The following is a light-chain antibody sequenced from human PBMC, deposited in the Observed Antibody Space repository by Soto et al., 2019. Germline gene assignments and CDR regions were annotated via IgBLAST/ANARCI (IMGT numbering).Light chain of an antibody. CDR1: SSNIGGNS. CDR3: GSWDSSLSAYV. V-gene: IGLV1-51*01. Sequence: QSAMTQPPSVSAAPGQRVTISCSGSSSNIGGNSVSWYQQLPGTAPKLLIYGDDKRPSGIPDRFSGSKSGTSATLGITGFQTGDEADYYCGSWDSSLSAYVFGTGTKLTVL. CDR2: GDD. J-gene: IGLJ1*01.